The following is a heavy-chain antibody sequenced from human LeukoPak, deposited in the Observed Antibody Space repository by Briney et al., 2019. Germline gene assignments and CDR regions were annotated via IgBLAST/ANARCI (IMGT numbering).Heavy chain of an antibody. CDR1: GFTFSSYG. J-gene: IGHJ4*02. CDR3: ASGQKWLQSYYFDY. V-gene: IGHV3-30*03. D-gene: IGHD5-24*01. CDR2: ISYDGSNK. Sequence: GGSLRLSCAASGFTFSSYGMHWARQAPGKGLEWVAVISYDGSNKYCADSVKGRFTISRDNSMNTLYLQMNSLRAEDTAVYYCASGQKWLQSYYFDYWGQGTLVTVSS.